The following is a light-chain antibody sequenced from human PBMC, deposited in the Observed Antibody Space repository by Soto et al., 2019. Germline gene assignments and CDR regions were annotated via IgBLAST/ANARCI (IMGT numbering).Light chain of an antibody. Sequence: QSVLTQPASVSGSPGQSITISCTGKSRDEDGYDYVSMSQQHPGKAPKLMIYDVTNRPSGVSNRFSGSKSGNTASLTISGLQAEDEADYYRISYASINTYVFGTGTKVTV. J-gene: IGLJ1*01. CDR2: DVT. CDR3: ISYASINTYV. CDR1: SRDEDGYDY. V-gene: IGLV2-14*01.